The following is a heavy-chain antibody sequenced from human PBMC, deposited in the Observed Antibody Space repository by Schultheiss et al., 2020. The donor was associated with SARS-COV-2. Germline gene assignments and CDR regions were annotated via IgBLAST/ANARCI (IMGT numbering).Heavy chain of an antibody. J-gene: IGHJ6*02. CDR1: GFTFSSYA. V-gene: IGHV3-30*07. CDR2: ISYDGSNK. Sequence: VGSLRLSCAASGFTFSSYAMHWVRQAPGKGLEWVAVISYDGSNKYYADSVKGRFTISRDNAKNSLYLQMNSLRAEDTAVYYCARAAAGTYYYYYGMDVWGQGTTVTVSS. CDR3: ARAAAGTYYYYYGMDV. D-gene: IGHD6-13*01.